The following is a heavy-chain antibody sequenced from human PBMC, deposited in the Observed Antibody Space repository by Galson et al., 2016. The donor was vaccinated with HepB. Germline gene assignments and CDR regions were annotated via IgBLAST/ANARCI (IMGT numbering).Heavy chain of an antibody. D-gene: IGHD6-19*01. CDR2: ISGSGRRT. CDR3: AKAGSGWTAKARYCDI. CDR1: GFTFSNYA. V-gene: IGHV3-23*01. Sequence: SLRLSCAASGFTFSNYAMSWVRQAPGKGLEWVSGISGSGRRTFYADSARGRFTITRDNSKKTVYLQMNSLRAENAAMYYCAKAGSGWTAKARYCDIWGRGTRVTVSS. J-gene: IGHJ2*01.